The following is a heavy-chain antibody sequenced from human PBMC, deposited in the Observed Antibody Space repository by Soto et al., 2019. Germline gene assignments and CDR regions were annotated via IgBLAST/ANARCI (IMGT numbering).Heavy chain of an antibody. V-gene: IGHV3-33*01. CDR3: ARDRVESGYPEYFQH. Sequence: PGGSLRLSCAASGFTFSSYGMHWVRQAPGKGLEWVAVIWYDGSNKYYADSVKGRFTISRDNSKNTLYLQMNSLRAEDTAVYYWARDRVESGYPEYFQHWGQGTLVTVSS. D-gene: IGHD3-22*01. CDR2: IWYDGSNK. J-gene: IGHJ1*01. CDR1: GFTFSSYG.